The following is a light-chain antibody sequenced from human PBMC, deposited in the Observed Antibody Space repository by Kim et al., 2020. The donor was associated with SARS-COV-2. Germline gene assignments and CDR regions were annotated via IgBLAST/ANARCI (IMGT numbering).Light chain of an antibody. CDR3: QQYGSYPRT. CDR1: QGISSW. V-gene: IGKV1D-16*01. Sequence: DIQMTQSPSLVSASVGDTVTITCRASQGISSWLAWYQQKPEKDLKSLIYAASSLQSGVPSRFSGSGSGTDFTLTINSLQPEDFATYYCQQYGSYPRTFGQGTKVDIK. CDR2: AAS. J-gene: IGKJ1*01.